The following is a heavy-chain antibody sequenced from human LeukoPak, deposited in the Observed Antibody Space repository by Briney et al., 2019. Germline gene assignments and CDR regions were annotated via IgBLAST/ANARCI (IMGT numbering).Heavy chain of an antibody. J-gene: IGHJ4*02. CDR1: GFTFSSYS. CDR2: ISSSSTYI. D-gene: IGHD1-1*01. Sequence: PGGSLRLSCAASGFTFSSYSMNWVRQAPGKGLEWLSSISSSSTYIYYADSVKGRVTISRDNAKNSLYLQMNSLRAEDTAVYYCASSTGPFDYWGQGTLVTVSS. V-gene: IGHV3-21*01. CDR3: ASSTGPFDY.